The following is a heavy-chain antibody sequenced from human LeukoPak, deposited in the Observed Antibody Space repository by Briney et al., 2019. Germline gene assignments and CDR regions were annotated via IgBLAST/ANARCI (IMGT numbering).Heavy chain of an antibody. CDR1: GFTFSDYG. CDR3: ARAHSSSSTFDL. V-gene: IGHV3-33*01. D-gene: IGHD6-6*01. CDR2: IWYDGSKK. J-gene: IGHJ4*02. Sequence: GGSLRLSCAASGFTFSDYGIHWVRQAPGQGLEWVALIWYDGSKKYYADSVKGRFTISRDNTKNTLYLQLNSLRADDTAVYYCARAHSSSSTFDLWGQGTLVNVS.